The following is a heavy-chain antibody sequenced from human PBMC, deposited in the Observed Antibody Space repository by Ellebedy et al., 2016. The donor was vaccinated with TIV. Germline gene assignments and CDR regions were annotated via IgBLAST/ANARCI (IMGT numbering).Heavy chain of an antibody. CDR3: ARDFFTGSYNFDY. CDR2: IWYDGSNK. CDR1: GFTFSSYG. D-gene: IGHD1-26*01. J-gene: IGHJ4*02. Sequence: GGSLRLSCAASGFTFSSYGMHWVRQAPGKGLEWVAVIWYDGSNKYYADSVKGRFTISRDNSKNTLYLQMNSLRAEDTAVYYCARDFFTGSYNFDYWGQGTLVTVSS. V-gene: IGHV3-33*08.